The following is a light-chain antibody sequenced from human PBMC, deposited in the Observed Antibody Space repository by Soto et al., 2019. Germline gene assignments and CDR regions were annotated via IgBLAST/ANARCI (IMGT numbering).Light chain of an antibody. CDR2: AAS. J-gene: IGKJ1*01. CDR3: QQSVNLPRT. CDR1: QSISSS. Sequence: DIEMPQTPSSLSASVGEAVTITCRASQSISSSLNWFQHSPGQPPKLLLFAASNLHAGVPPRFSGSGSGTSFSLTIRSLQPEDFATYYCQQSVNLPRTFGPGTKVDIK. V-gene: IGKV1-39*01.